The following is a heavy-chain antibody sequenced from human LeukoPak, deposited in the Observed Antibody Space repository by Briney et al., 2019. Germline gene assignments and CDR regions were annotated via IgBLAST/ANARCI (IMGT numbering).Heavy chain of an antibody. D-gene: IGHD3-22*01. V-gene: IGHV3-15*01. CDR3: TTAGLIYYDSSGYYYVFDY. J-gene: IGHJ4*02. CDR2: IKSKTHGGTT. Sequence: GGSLRLSCAASGFTFSNAWMSWVRQAPGKWLEWGDCIKSKTHGGTTAYAAHVKGRFTISRDDSKNTLYLQMNSLKTEDTAVYYCTTAGLIYYDSSGYYYVFDYWGQGTLVTVSS. CDR1: GFTFSNAW.